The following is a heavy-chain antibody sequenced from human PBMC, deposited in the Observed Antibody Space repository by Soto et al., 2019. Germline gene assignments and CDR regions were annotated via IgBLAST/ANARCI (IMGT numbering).Heavy chain of an antibody. V-gene: IGHV3-15*07. CDR3: TTDQLWFGELSVDY. CDR1: GFTFSNAW. Sequence: SGGSLRLSCAASGFTFSNAWMNWVRQAPGKGLEWVGRIKSKTDGGTTDYAAPVKGRFTISRDDSKNTLYLQMNSLKTEDTAVYYCTTDQLWFGELSVDYWGQGALVTVSS. D-gene: IGHD3-10*01. J-gene: IGHJ4*02. CDR2: IKSKTDGGTT.